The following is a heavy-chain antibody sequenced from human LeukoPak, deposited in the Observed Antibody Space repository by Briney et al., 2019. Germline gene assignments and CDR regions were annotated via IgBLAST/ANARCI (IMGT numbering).Heavy chain of an antibody. Sequence: SETLSLTCAGYGGSFSGYYWSWIRQPPGKGLEWIGEINHSGSTNYNPSLKSRVTISVDTSKNQFSLKLSSVTAADTAVYYCARLKSGWELGIDYWGRGTLVTVSS. D-gene: IGHD1-26*01. CDR1: GGSFSGYY. V-gene: IGHV4-34*01. CDR3: ARLKSGWELGIDY. CDR2: INHSGST. J-gene: IGHJ4*02.